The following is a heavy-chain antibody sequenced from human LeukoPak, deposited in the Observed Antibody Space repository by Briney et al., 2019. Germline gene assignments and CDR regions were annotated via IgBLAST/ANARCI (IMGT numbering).Heavy chain of an antibody. J-gene: IGHJ4*02. CDR1: GFSFSSYA. Sequence: GGSLRLSCAASGFSFSSYAMHWVRQAPGKGLEWVAGISYDGSNKYYADSVKGRFTISRDNSKNTLYLQMNSLRAEDTAVYYCARNRGGSGSGSRAYFDYWGQGTLVTVSS. CDR2: ISYDGSNK. D-gene: IGHD3-10*01. V-gene: IGHV3-30-3*01. CDR3: ARNRGGSGSGSRAYFDY.